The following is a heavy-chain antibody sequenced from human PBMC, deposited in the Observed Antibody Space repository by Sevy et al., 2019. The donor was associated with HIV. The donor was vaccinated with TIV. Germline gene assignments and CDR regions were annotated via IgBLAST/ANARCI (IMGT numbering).Heavy chain of an antibody. CDR2: IKQDMSEK. CDR1: GFTFSSYW. D-gene: IGHD3-22*01. CDR3: ARAQQVTMLVVIGGLYFDF. V-gene: IGHV3-7*01. J-gene: IGHJ4*02. Sequence: GGSLRLSCAASGFTFSSYWMTWVRQAPGKGLEWVANIKQDMSEKYYADSVKGRLTISRDNAGNSLYLQMEILRGEDTAVYYCARAQQVTMLVVIGGLYFDFWGQGTLFTVSS.